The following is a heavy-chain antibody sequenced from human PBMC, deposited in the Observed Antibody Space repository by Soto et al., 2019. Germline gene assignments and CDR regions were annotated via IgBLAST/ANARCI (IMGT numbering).Heavy chain of an antibody. Sequence: PGGSLRLSCAASGFTFSSYAMSWVRQAPGKGLEWVSAISGSGGSTYYADSVKGRFTISRDNSKNTLYLQMNSLRAEDTAVYYCAKDLLITETAHLWFGELLFFLSYMDVWGKGTTVTVSS. J-gene: IGHJ6*03. CDR1: GFTFSSYA. CDR3: AKDLLITETAHLWFGELLFFLSYMDV. CDR2: ISGSGGST. D-gene: IGHD3-10*01. V-gene: IGHV3-23*01.